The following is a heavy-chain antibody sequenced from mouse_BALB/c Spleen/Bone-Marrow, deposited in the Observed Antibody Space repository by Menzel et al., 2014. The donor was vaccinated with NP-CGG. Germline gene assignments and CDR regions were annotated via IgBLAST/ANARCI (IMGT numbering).Heavy chain of an antibody. CDR3: ARERVNFPFAY. J-gene: IGHJ3*01. V-gene: IGHV1S81*02. CDR1: GYTFTSYW. Sequence: QVQLQQSGAELVKPGASVKLSCKASGYTFTSYWMHWAKQRPGQGLEWIGEINPSNGRTNYNEKFKSKATLTVDKSSSTAYMQLSSLTSGDSAVYYCARERVNFPFAYWGQGTLVTVSA. CDR2: INPSNGRT. D-gene: IGHD1-3*01.